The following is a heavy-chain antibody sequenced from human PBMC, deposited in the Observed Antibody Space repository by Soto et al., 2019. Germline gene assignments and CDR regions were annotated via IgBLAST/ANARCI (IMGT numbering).Heavy chain of an antibody. CDR1: GFTFSNAW. D-gene: IGHD3-3*01. Sequence: EVQLVESGGGLVKPGGSLRLSCAASGFTFSNAWMNWFCQAPGKGLEWVGRIKSKTDGGTTDYAAPVTGRFTISRDDSNNTMYVEMDSLKTKERAEYYCTTDRETGCAYYDVWSGLDGYYGMDVGGQGTTVTVSS. J-gene: IGHJ6*02. V-gene: IGHV3-15*07. CDR2: IKSKTDGGTT. CDR3: TTDRETGCAYYDVWSGLDGYYGMDV.